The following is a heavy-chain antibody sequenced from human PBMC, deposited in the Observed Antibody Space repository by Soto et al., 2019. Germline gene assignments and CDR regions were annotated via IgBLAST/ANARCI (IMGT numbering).Heavy chain of an antibody. V-gene: IGHV4-4*02. J-gene: IGHJ6*02. CDR3: ASLTAAAGTDYYYYGMDV. Sequence: SETLSLTCAVSGGSISSSNWWSWVRQRPGKGLEWIGEIYHSGSTNYNPSLKSRVTISVDKSKNQFSLKLSSVTAADTAVYYCASLTAAAGTDYYYYGMDVWGQGTTVTVSS. CDR2: IYHSGST. D-gene: IGHD6-13*01. CDR1: GGSISSSNW.